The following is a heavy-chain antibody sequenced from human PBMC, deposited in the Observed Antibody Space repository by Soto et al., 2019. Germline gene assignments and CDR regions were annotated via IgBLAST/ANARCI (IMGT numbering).Heavy chain of an antibody. D-gene: IGHD3-22*01. Sequence: GASAKVSCKASGYTFTSYGISWVRQAPGQGLEWMGWISAYNGNTNYAQKLQGRVTMTTDTSTSTAYMELRSLRSDDTAVYYCARYYDSSGYYGKNFDYWGQGTLVTVSS. CDR3: ARYYDSSGYYGKNFDY. V-gene: IGHV1-18*01. CDR2: ISAYNGNT. CDR1: GYTFTSYG. J-gene: IGHJ4*02.